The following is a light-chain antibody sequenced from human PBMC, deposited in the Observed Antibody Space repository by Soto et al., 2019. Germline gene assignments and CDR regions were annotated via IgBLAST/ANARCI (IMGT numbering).Light chain of an antibody. CDR3: TSPTPGSLYV. Sequence: QSVLTQHASVSGSPGQSITISCTGTSSDVGGYNYVSWYQQYPGRVPKLLIYKVSTRPSGVSNRFSGSKSGNTASLTISGIQAEDEADYFCTSPTPGSLYVFGTGTKLTVL. J-gene: IGLJ1*01. V-gene: IGLV2-14*01. CDR2: KVS. CDR1: SSDVGGYNY.